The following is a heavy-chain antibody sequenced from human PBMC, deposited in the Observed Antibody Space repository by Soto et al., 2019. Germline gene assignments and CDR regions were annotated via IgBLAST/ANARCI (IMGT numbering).Heavy chain of an antibody. CDR1: GFTFSSYS. D-gene: IGHD2-15*01. Sequence: PGGSLRLSCAASGFTFSSYSMNWVRQAPGKGLEWVSYISSSSTIYYADSVKGRFTISRDNAKNSLYLQMNSLRDEDTAVYYCARDGVVVAATTYYFDYWGQGTLVTVSS. J-gene: IGHJ4*02. V-gene: IGHV3-48*02. CDR3: ARDGVVVAATTYYFDY. CDR2: ISSSSTI.